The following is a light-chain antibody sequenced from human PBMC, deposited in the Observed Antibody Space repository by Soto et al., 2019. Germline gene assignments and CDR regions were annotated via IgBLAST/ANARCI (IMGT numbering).Light chain of an antibody. CDR2: DAS. CDR3: PQRSTWPWT. Sequence: EIVLTQSPATLSLSPGERATLSCRASQSVSSYLAWYQQKHGQAPRLLIYDASNKATGIPARFSGSGSGTDFILAISGLVPEDFAVYYCPQRSTWPWTFCQVTKV. J-gene: IGKJ1*01. CDR1: QSVSSY. V-gene: IGKV3-11*01.